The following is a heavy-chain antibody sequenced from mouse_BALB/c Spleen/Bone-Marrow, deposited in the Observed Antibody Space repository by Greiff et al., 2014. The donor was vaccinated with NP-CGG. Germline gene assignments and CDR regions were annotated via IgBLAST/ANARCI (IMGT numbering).Heavy chain of an antibody. J-gene: IGHJ4*01. CDR2: ISSGGSNT. CDR1: GFTFSSYG. CDR3: ARHQRYYAMDF. Sequence: EVHLEESGGDLVKPGGSLKLSCAASGFTFSSYGMSWGRQTPDKRLEWVANISSGGSNTYYPDSVKGRFTISRDNAKNTVYLQMSSLKSEDTAMYYCARHQRYYAMDFWGQGTSVTVSS. V-gene: IGHV5-6*01.